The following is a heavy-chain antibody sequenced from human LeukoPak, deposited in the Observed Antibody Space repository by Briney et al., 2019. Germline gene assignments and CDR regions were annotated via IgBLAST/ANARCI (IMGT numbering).Heavy chain of an antibody. Sequence: SETLSLTCTVSGGSISSSSYYWGWIRQPPGKGLEWIGSIYYSGSTYYNLSLKSRVTISVDTSKNQFSLKLSSVTAADTAVYYCARVDTAMGNAFDIWGQGTMVTVSS. CDR3: ARVDTAMGNAFDI. CDR2: IYYSGST. J-gene: IGHJ3*02. CDR1: GGSISSSSYY. D-gene: IGHD5-18*01. V-gene: IGHV4-39*01.